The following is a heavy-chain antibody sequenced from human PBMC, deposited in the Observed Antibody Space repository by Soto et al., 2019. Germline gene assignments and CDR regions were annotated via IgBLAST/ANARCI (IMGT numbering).Heavy chain of an antibody. J-gene: IGHJ4*02. D-gene: IGHD5-18*01. CDR1: GFTFSSFW. CDR2: INTDGSST. V-gene: IGHV3-74*01. CDR3: AKRGADRCGLSY. Sequence: EVQLVESGGCLVQPGGSLRLSCAVSGFTFSSFWMHWVRQAPGEGLVWVSRINTDGSSTSYADSVKGRFTIARDNAKNTRYLKMHRRIVEDTAMYYCAKRGADRCGLSYWGQGTLVTVSS.